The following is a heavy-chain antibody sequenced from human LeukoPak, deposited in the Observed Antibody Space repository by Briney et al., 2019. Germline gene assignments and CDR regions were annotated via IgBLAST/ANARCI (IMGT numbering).Heavy chain of an antibody. CDR1: GFPFSNSW. CDR3: AGGNSMDV. D-gene: IGHD1/OR15-1a*01. CDR2: IKSDGSGI. V-gene: IGHV3-7*03. Sequence: GGSLRLSCAVSGFPFSNSWMYWVRQAPGKGLEGVANIKSDGSGISYVDSVKGRFIISRDNARDSLYLQMNSLRVEDTAVYFCAGGNSMDVWGKGTAVTVSS. J-gene: IGHJ6*04.